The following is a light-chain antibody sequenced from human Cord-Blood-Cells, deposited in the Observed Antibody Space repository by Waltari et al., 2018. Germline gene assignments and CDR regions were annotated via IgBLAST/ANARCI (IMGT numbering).Light chain of an antibody. CDR2: WAS. CDR1: QGVLYSSNNKNY. V-gene: IGKV4-1*01. Sequence: DIVMTQSPDSLAVSLGERATINCKSSQGVLYSSNNKNYLAWYQQKPGQPPKLLIYWASTRESGFPDRVSGSGSGTDFTLTISSLQAEDVAVYYCQQYYSTPYTFGQGTKLEIK. CDR3: QQYYSTPYT. J-gene: IGKJ2*01.